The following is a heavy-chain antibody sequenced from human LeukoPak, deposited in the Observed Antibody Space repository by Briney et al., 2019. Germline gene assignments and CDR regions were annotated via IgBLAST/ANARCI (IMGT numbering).Heavy chain of an antibody. V-gene: IGHV3-7*03. CDR2: IKQDGSEI. CDR3: ARVPITYYYGSGSYFCGMDV. J-gene: IGHJ6*04. D-gene: IGHD3-10*01. CDR1: GFTFSSYW. Sequence: GESLRLSCAASGFTFSSYWMSWVRLAPGNGLEWVANIKQDGSEIYYVDSVKGRFTISRDNAKNSLYLQMNTLRAEDTAVYYCARVPITYYYGSGSYFCGMDVWGKGTTVSVSS.